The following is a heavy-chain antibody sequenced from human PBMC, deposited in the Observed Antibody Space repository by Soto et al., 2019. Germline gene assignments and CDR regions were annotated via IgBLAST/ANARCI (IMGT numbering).Heavy chain of an antibody. CDR1: GFSFSNYA. J-gene: IGHJ6*02. CDR3: AKRILSASNSVGNGMDV. V-gene: IGHV3-23*01. D-gene: IGHD4-4*01. CDR2: ISAIGGST. Sequence: EVQLLESGGGLVQPGGSLRLSCAASGFSFSNYAVTWVRQAPGKGLEWVSAISAIGGSTYYADSVKGHFTISRDNSKNTVRLEMNSLRAEDTAVYYFAKRILSASNSVGNGMDVWGQGTTVTVSS.